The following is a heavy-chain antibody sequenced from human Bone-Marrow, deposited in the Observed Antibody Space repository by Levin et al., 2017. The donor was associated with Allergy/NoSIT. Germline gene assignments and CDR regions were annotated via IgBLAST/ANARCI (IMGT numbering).Heavy chain of an antibody. CDR3: AGDLRKGLPVGGDFAY. CDR2: INPSSGDT. Sequence: ASVKVSCRASGYTFIGYYFYWVRQAPGQGLEWMGRINPSSGDTDYAQKFQGRVSMTRDTSITTVYMDLSRLRSDDTAVYFCAGDLRKGLPVGGDFAYWGQGSLVTVSS. V-gene: IGHV1-2*06. CDR1: GYTFIGYY. J-gene: IGHJ4*01. D-gene: IGHD6-19*01.